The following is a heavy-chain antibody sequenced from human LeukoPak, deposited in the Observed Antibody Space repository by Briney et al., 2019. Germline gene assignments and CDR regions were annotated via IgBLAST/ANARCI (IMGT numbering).Heavy chain of an antibody. Sequence: GGSLRLSCAASGFTFNNYAMSWVRQAPGKGLEWVANIKQDGSEKYYVDSVKGRFTISRDNAKNSLYLQMSSLRVEDTAVYYCARDGAPDAHCSSTSCAIRWGQGTLVTVSS. J-gene: IGHJ4*02. V-gene: IGHV3-7*01. D-gene: IGHD2-2*01. CDR2: IKQDGSEK. CDR1: GFTFNNYA. CDR3: ARDGAPDAHCSSTSCAIR.